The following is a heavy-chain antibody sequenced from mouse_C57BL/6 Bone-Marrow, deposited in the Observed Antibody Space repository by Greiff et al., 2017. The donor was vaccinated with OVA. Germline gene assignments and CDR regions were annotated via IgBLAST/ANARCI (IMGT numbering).Heavy chain of an antibody. CDR3: ARGDGTAQATGLVAY. D-gene: IGHD3-2*02. Sequence: QVQLQQPGAELVMPGASVKLSCKASGYTFTSYWMHWVKQRPGQGLEWIGEIDPSDSYTNYNQKFTGKSTLTVDKSSSTAYMQLSSLTSEDCAVYYCARGDGTAQATGLVAYWGQGTLVTVSA. CDR2: IDPSDSYT. J-gene: IGHJ3*01. V-gene: IGHV1-69*01. CDR1: GYTFTSYW.